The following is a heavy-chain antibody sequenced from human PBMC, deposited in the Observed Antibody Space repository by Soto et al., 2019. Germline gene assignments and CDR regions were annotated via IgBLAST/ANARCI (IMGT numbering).Heavy chain of an antibody. CDR3: GIPFWGSYRLRSHAMDA. D-gene: IGHD3-16*02. J-gene: IGHJ6*02. CDR2: IIAMFGTA. CDR1: GGTLTISSHG. Sequence: SVKVSCKASGGTLTISSHGISWVRQAPGQGLEWVGGIIAMFGTANYAQKFQGRVTITADESTSTAYMELSSLRSEDTAVYYCGIPFWGSYRLRSHAMDAWGQGTAVTVSS. V-gene: IGHV1-69*13.